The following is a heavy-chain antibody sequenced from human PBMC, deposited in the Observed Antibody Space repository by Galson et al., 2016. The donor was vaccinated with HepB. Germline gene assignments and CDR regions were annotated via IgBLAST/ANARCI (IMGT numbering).Heavy chain of an antibody. CDR3: ARGGLIWYQNCFDL. D-gene: IGHD2-8*01. CDR2: IYHSGST. Sequence: TLSLTCAVSGASISPANWWSWVRQPPGKGLEWIGEIYHSGSTNYSPSLQSRVTISVDKSKNQISLTLGSVTAADTAVYYCARGGLIWYQNCFDLWGQGTLVTVSS. V-gene: IGHV4-4*02. J-gene: IGHJ4*02. CDR1: GASISPANW.